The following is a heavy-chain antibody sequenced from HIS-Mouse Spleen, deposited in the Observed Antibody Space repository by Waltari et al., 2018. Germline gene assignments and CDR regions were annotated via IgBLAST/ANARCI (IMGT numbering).Heavy chain of an antibody. CDR1: GGSISSYY. J-gene: IGHJ5*02. D-gene: IGHD2-8*01. Sequence: QVQLQESGPGLVKPSETLSLTCTVSGGSISSYYWSWIRQPPGKGLEWIGDIYYSGSTNYNPSLKSRVTISVDTSKNQFSLKLSSVTAADTAVYYCARIPRYCTNGVCARGPNWFDPWGQGTLVTVSS. CDR2: IYYSGST. V-gene: IGHV4-59*01. CDR3: ARIPRYCTNGVCARGPNWFDP.